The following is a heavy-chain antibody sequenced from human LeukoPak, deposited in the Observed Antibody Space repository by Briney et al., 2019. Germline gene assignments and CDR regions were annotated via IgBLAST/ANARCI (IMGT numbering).Heavy chain of an antibody. CDR1: GYTFTSYG. CDR2: ISAYNGNT. CDR3: ARHHSSSSGLYYYYYMDV. J-gene: IGHJ6*03. Sequence: ASVKVSCKASGYTFTSYGISWVRQAPGQGLEWMGWISAYNGNTNYAQKLQGRVTMTTDTSTSTAYMELRSLRSDDTAVYYCARHHSSSSGLYYYYYMDVWGKGTTVTVSS. D-gene: IGHD6-6*01. V-gene: IGHV1-18*01.